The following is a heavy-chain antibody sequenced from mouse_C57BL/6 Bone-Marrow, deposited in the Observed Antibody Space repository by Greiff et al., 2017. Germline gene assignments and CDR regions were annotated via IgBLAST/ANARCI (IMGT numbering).Heavy chain of an antibody. J-gene: IGHJ2*01. CDR3: TRERGYGSSPYYFDY. V-gene: IGHV5-9-1*02. CDR1: GFNFSGYA. Sequence: EVKVVESGAGLVKPGASLKLSCAASGFNFSGYAMSWVRQTPEKRLEWVAYISRGGEYIYYADTVQGRFTISRDNARNTLYLQKSSLKSEDTAMYYCTRERGYGSSPYYFDYWGQGTTLTVSS. CDR2: ISRGGEYI. D-gene: IGHD1-1*01.